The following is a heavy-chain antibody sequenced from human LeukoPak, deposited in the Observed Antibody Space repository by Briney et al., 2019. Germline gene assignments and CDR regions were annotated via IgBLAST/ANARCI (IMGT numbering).Heavy chain of an antibody. Sequence: PGGSLRLSCAASGSRLSNFAMHWVRQAPGKGLEWVAVISYDGSNKYYADSVKGRFTISRDNSKNTLYLQMNSLRAEDTAVYYCAKDEYGGSYLLNPSGGLYWGQGTLVTVSS. CDR2: ISYDGSNK. D-gene: IGHD1-26*01. CDR1: GSRLSNFA. V-gene: IGHV3-30*04. CDR3: AKDEYGGSYLLNPSGGLY. J-gene: IGHJ4*02.